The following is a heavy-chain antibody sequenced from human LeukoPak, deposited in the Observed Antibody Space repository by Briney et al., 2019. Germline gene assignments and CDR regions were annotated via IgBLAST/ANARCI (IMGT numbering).Heavy chain of an antibody. CDR1: GFTFSSYA. D-gene: IGHD6-6*01. Sequence: PGGSLRLSCAASGFTFSSYAMHWVRQAPGKGLEWVAVISYDGSNKYYADSVKGRFTISRDNSKNTLYLQMNSLRAEDTAVYYSARDKYSSSSGATLYYFDYWGQGTLVTVSS. CDR2: ISYDGSNK. J-gene: IGHJ4*02. V-gene: IGHV3-30-3*01. CDR3: ARDKYSSSSGATLYYFDY.